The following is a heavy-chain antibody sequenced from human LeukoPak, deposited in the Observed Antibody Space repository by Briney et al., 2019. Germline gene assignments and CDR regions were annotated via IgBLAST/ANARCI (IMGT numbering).Heavy chain of an antibody. CDR1: GFVFHDFA. CDR2: ISWNSDII. V-gene: IGHV3-9*01. CDR3: VKSGGYYYMDA. Sequence: GGSLRLSCAASGFVFHDFAMHWVRQSPGKGLEWDATISWNSDIILYADSVKGRFTISRDNDRDSLLMEVNSLRREDTALYYCVKSGGYYYMDAWGKGTTVIVSS. J-gene: IGHJ6*03. D-gene: IGHD2-15*01.